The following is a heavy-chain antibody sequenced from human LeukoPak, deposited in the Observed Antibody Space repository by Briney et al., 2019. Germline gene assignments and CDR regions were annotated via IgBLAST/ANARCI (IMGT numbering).Heavy chain of an antibody. Sequence: GESLKISCKASGYTFTDYWIGWVRQLPGKGLEWMAIIYPGDSDTKYSPSCQGQVTISVDKSISTAYLQWSSLKASDTAMYYCASHSRSWKHDAFDI. V-gene: IGHV5-51*01. J-gene: IGHJ3*02. CDR2: IYPGDSDT. CDR3: ASHSRSWKHDAFDI. CDR1: GYTFTDYW. D-gene: IGHD2-2*01.